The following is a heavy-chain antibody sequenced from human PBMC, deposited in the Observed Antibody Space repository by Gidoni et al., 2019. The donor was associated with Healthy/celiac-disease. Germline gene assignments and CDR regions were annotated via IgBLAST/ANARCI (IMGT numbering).Heavy chain of an antibody. CDR3: ARVDSSGWLNWFDP. J-gene: IGHJ5*02. V-gene: IGHV4-59*01. CDR1: GGSNSSYY. CDR2: IYYSGSP. D-gene: IGHD6-19*01. Sequence: QVQVQEAGAGLVKPSETVALAGNVPGGSNSSYYWIWIRQPPGKGLEWIVDIYYSGSPNYNPSLHSPVTISVDTFKHQFSLKLGSVTAADSAVYYSARVDSSGWLNWFDPWGQGTLVTVSS.